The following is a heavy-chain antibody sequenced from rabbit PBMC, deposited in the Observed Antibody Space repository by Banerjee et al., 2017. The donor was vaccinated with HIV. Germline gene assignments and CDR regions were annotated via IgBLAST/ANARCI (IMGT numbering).Heavy chain of an antibody. CDR2: INAANDANI. D-gene: IGHD1-1*01. CDR3: VRDLYATSSAYYDL. J-gene: IGHJ4*01. Sequence: APVTGLEWIACINAANDANICYASWAKGRFTISKTSSTTVTLQMTSLTAADTATYFCVRDLYATSSAYYDLWGQGTLVTVS. V-gene: IGHV1S40*01.